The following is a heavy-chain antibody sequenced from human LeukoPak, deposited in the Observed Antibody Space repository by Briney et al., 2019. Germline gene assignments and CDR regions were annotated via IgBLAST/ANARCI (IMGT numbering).Heavy chain of an antibody. CDR2: IKSKTDGGTT. CDR3: TTVSSWYMVRGVFDAFDI. CDR1: GFTFSNAW. J-gene: IGHJ3*02. Sequence: GGSLRLSCAASGFTFSNAWMSWVRQAPGKGLEWVGRIKSKTDGGTTDYAAPVKGRFTISRDDSKNTLYLQMNSLKTEDTAVYYCTTVSSWYMVRGVFDAFDIWGQGTMVTVSS. V-gene: IGHV3-15*01. D-gene: IGHD3-10*01.